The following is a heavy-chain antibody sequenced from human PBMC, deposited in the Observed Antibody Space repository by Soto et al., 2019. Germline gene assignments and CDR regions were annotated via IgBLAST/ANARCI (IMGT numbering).Heavy chain of an antibody. V-gene: IGHV4-34*03. CDR1: GGSFSGYY. CDR2: INHRGST. D-gene: IGHD2-15*01. Sequence: SETLSLTCAVYGGSFSGYYWTWIRQPPGKGLEWIGEINHRGSTNCNPSLKSRVTISVDTSKNQFSLKLSSVTAADTAVYYCCSSQTPTSFDYWGQGTLVTVSS. J-gene: IGHJ4*02. CDR3: CSSQTPTSFDY.